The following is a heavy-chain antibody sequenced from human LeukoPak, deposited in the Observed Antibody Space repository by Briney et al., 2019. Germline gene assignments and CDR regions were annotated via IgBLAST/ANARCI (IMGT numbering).Heavy chain of an antibody. D-gene: IGHD3-3*01. J-gene: IGHJ4*02. V-gene: IGHV3-49*03. Sequence: PGGSLRLSCTASGFTFGDYAMSWFRQAPGKGLEWVGFIRSKAYGGTTGYAASVKGRFTISRDDSKSIAYLQMNSLKTEDTAVYYCTRGRRPIFGVVTHFDYWGQGTLVTVSS. CDR2: IRSKAYGGTT. CDR3: TRGRRPIFGVVTHFDY. CDR1: GFTFGDYA.